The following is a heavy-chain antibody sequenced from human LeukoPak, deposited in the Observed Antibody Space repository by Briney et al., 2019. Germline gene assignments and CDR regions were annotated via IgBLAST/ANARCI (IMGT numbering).Heavy chain of an antibody. Sequence: PGGSLRLSCAASGFTFSSYSMNWVRQAPGKGLEWVSSISSSSSYIYYADSVKGRFTISRDNAKNSLYLQMNSLRAEDTAVYYCARAEPDGGGDCYLYYYYYMDVWGKGTTVTVSS. CDR2: ISSSSSYI. J-gene: IGHJ6*03. CDR3: ARAEPDGGGDCYLYYYYYMDV. V-gene: IGHV3-21*01. CDR1: GFTFSSYS. D-gene: IGHD2-21*01.